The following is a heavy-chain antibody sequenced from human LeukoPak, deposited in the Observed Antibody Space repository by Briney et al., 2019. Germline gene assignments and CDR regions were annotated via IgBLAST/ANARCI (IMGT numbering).Heavy chain of an antibody. D-gene: IGHD3-22*01. CDR3: ARGGSPNPNYYDTTEGAFDI. CDR2: INHSGST. J-gene: IGHJ3*02. V-gene: IGHV4-34*01. Sequence: SSETLSLTCSVSGGSFSGYYWSWIRQPPGKGLEWIGEINHSGSTNYNPSLKSRVTISVDTSKNQFSLKLSSVTAADTAVYYCARGGSPNPNYYDTTEGAFDIWGQGTMVTVSS. CDR1: GGSFSGYY.